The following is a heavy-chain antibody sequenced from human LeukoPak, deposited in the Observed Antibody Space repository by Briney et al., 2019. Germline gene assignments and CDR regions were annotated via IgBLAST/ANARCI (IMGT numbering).Heavy chain of an antibody. J-gene: IGHJ4*02. V-gene: IGHV1-8*01. CDR2: MNPNSGNT. CDR3: ARGPRAAAGVRHLNY. D-gene: IGHD6-13*01. CDR1: VYTFTSYD. Sequence: GASVKVSCTASVYTFTSYDINWVRQATGQGLEWMGWMNPNSGNTGYAQKFQGRVTITSNNSISTAYMELSSLRSEDTAVYYCARGPRAAAGVRHLNYWGQGTLVTVSS.